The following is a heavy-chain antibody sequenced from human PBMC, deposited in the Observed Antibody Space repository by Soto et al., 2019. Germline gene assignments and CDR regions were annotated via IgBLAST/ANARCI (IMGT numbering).Heavy chain of an antibody. Sequence: GGSLRLSCAASGFTFDDYAMHWVRQAPGKGLEWVSGISWNSGSIGYADSVKGRFTISRDNAKNSLYLQMNSLRAEDTALYYCAKGGSSSSWDYFDYWGQGTLVTVSS. CDR2: ISWNSGSI. CDR1: GFTFDDYA. V-gene: IGHV3-9*01. J-gene: IGHJ4*02. CDR3: AKGGSSSSWDYFDY. D-gene: IGHD6-13*01.